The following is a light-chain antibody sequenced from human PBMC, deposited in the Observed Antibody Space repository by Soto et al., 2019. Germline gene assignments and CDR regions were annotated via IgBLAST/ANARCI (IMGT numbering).Light chain of an antibody. CDR1: YSNLKTNT. CDR2: SNN. CDR3: AAWDDSLNGRV. J-gene: IGLJ2*01. Sequence: QSVLTQPPSASGTPGQRVSISCSGSYSNLKTNTVNWYQHLPGTAPKLLIFSNNQRPSGVPDRFSGSKSGTSASLAITGRQSEDEADYYCAAWDDSLNGRVFGGGTKLTVL. V-gene: IGLV1-44*01.